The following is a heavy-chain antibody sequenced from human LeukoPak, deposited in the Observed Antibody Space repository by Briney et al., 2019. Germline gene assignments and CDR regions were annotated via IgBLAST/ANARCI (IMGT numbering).Heavy chain of an antibody. CDR1: GGSFSGYY. CDR3: ARDRGDSSSSPFGY. CDR2: INHSGRT. J-gene: IGHJ4*02. Sequence: SETLSLTCAVYGGSFSGYYWSWIRQPPGKGLEWIGEINHSGRTNYNPSLKSRVTISVDTSKNQFSLKLSSVTAADTAVYYCARDRGDSSSSPFGYWGQGTLVTVSS. V-gene: IGHV4-34*01. D-gene: IGHD6-6*01.